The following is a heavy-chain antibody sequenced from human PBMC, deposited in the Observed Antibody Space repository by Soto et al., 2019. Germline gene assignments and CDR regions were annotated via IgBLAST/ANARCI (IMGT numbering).Heavy chain of an antibody. CDR3: ARRTGSSTYYFDY. CDR1: GGSISSSVYY. J-gene: IGHJ4*02. V-gene: IGHV4-39*02. D-gene: IGHD6-6*01. Sequence: PSETLSLTCTVSGGSISSSVYYWGWIRPPPGRGLEWIGIIDYSGATYYNPSLKSRLTMSVDTSKNHFSLNLNSMTAADTAVYYCARRTGSSTYYFDYWGQGTLVTVSS. CDR2: IDYSGAT.